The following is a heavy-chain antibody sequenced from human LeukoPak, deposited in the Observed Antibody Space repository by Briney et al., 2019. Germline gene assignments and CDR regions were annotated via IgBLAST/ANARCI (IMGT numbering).Heavy chain of an antibody. D-gene: IGHD2-15*01. Sequence: TGGSLRLSCAASGFTFSSYAMHWVRQAPGKGLEWVTVIWYDGSNEYYADSVKGRFTISRDNSKNTLFLQMNSLRAEDTAVYYCAREADCSRGTCYRGAFDIWGQGTMVTVSS. CDR2: IWYDGSNE. J-gene: IGHJ3*02. CDR1: GFTFSSYA. V-gene: IGHV3-33*08. CDR3: AREADCSRGTCYRGAFDI.